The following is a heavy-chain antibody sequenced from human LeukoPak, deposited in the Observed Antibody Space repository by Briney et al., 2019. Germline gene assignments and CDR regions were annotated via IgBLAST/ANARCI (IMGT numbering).Heavy chain of an antibody. CDR3: ARDQVAGTRFDY. V-gene: IGHV1-2*06. D-gene: IGHD6-19*01. CDR2: INPNSGGT. CDR1: GYTFTGYY. Sequence: ASVKVSCKASGYTFTGYYMHWVRQAPGQGLEWMGRINPNSGGTNYAQKFQGRVTMTRDTSISTAYMELSRLGSDDTAVYYCARDQVAGTRFDYWGQGTLVTVSS. J-gene: IGHJ4*02.